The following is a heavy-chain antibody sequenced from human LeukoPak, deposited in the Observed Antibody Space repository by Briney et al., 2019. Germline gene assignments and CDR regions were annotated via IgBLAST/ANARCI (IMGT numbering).Heavy chain of an antibody. CDR1: GYTFTGYY. J-gene: IGHJ4*02. D-gene: IGHD5-12*01. Sequence: ASVKVSCKASGYTFTGYYMNWVRQAPGQGLEWMGWINPSSGNTKYAQKFQGRVTMTWDTSISAAYMELSRLTSDDTAVYYCARDGGRGYEFDYWGQGTLVTVSS. V-gene: IGHV1-2*02. CDR2: INPSSGNT. CDR3: ARDGGRGYEFDY.